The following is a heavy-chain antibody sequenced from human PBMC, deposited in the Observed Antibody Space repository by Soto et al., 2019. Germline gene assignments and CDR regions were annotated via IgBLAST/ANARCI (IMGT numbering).Heavy chain of an antibody. CDR2: IWYDGSNK. CDR3: VRDLLGSGGHFDY. V-gene: IGHV3-33*01. J-gene: IGHJ4*02. Sequence: RGALLVAWAASVFIFSSFGMHWVRQAPGKGLEWVAHIWYDGSNKYYADSVKGRFTISRDNSRNTLYLQMNSLRAEDTAVYHCVRDLLGSGGHFDYWGQGTLVTVSS. CDR1: VFIFSSFG. D-gene: IGHD7-27*01.